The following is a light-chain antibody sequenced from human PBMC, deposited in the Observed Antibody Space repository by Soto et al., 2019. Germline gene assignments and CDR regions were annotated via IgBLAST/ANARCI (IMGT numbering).Light chain of an antibody. CDR3: MQYGSSIT. V-gene: IGKV3-20*01. CDR1: HSVSNSY. Sequence: EIVLTQSPGTLSLSPVEIATLSGRASHSVSNSYLAWYQQKPGRSPRLLIYGASSRATGIPDRFSGSGSGKYFTFTISRLEPEDFALYYCMQYGSSITFGQGTRLEIK. CDR2: GAS. J-gene: IGKJ5*01.